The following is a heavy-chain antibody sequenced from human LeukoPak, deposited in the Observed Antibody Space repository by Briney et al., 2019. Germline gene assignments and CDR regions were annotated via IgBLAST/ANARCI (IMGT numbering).Heavy chain of an antibody. D-gene: IGHD3-22*01. CDR2: IKPDGSED. CDR3: TRGDSASKSDY. J-gene: IGHJ4*02. V-gene: IGHV3-7*01. CDR1: EFTFSSYW. Sequence: GGSLRLSCAGSEFTFSSYWMSWVRQAPGKGLEWVAYIKPDGSEDYYVDSVKGRFTISRDNAESSLYLQMNSLRVEDTAVYYCTRGDSASKSDYWGQGTLVTVSS.